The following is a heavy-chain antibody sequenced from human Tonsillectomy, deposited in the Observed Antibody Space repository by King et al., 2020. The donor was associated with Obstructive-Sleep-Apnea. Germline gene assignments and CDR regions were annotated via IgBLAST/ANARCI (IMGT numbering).Heavy chain of an antibody. J-gene: IGHJ5*02. CDR1: GGSISSSSYY. V-gene: IGHV4-39*07. Sequence: VQLQESGPGLVKPSETLSLTCTVSGGSISSSSYYWGWIRQPPGKGLEWIGSIYYSGSTYYNPSLKSRVTISVDTSKNQFSLKLSSVTAADTAVYYCAGVVEVIAPPSWFDPWCQGTLVTVSS. CDR3: AGVVEVIAPPSWFDP. D-gene: IGHD2-21*01. CDR2: IYYSGST.